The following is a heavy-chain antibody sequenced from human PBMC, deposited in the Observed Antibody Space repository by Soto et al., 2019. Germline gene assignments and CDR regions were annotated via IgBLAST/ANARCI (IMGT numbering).Heavy chain of an antibody. CDR3: ARGTTDSGKNWFDS. CDR1: GGSMSTYY. D-gene: IGHD1-1*01. V-gene: IGHV4-4*07. J-gene: IGHJ5*01. Sequence: SETLSLTCTVSGGSMSTYYWSWIRQPAGKGLQWIGRMFSSGSTNYDPSLKSRVSMSLDTSKNQFSLYLRSVTAAGTAVYYCARGTTDSGKNWFDSWGQGTPVTVSS. CDR2: MFSSGST.